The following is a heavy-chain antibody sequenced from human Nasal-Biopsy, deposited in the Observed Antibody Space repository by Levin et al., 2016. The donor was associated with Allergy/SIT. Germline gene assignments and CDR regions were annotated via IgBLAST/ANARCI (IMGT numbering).Heavy chain of an antibody. D-gene: IGHD5-12*01. CDR3: ARVRYGGDVTY. CDR2: ISGLGSYT. CDR1: GFKFTDFY. V-gene: IGHV3-11*05. Sequence: GESLKISCAASGFKFTDFYMSWIRQAPGRGLECISYISGLGSYTNYADSVKGRFTISRDNARSSLYLQLNSLRAEDTAIYYCARVRYGGDVTYWGQGTLVTVSS. J-gene: IGHJ4*02.